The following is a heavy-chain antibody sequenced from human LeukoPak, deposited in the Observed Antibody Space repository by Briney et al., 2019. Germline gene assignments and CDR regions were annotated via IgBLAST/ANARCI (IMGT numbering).Heavy chain of an antibody. V-gene: IGHV3-48*03. CDR3: ARDSGAAYGMDG. J-gene: IGHJ6*02. CDR1: GFTFSSYE. D-gene: IGHD3-10*01. Sequence: GGSLRLSCAASGFTFSSYEMNWVRQAPGKGLEWVSYISSSGSTIYYADSVKGRFTISRDNAKNSLYLQMNSLRAEDTAVYYCARDSGAAYGMDGGGQGTTVTVS. CDR2: ISSSGSTI.